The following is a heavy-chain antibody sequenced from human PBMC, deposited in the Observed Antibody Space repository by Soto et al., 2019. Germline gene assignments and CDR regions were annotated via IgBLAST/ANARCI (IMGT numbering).Heavy chain of an antibody. CDR3: ARDGAAPYYDYGMDF. V-gene: IGHV1-18*01. CDR1: GYTFSTSG. J-gene: IGHJ6*02. Sequence: QVQLVQSGAEVRKPGASVKVSCKASGYTFSTSGMSWLRQAPGQGLERMGWISTYNGDTNDAPKFQDRVTMTSDTATSTVYMELRSLRSDDTAVYYCARDGAAPYYDYGMDFWGQGTRVTVSS. CDR2: ISTYNGDT. D-gene: IGHD2-15*01.